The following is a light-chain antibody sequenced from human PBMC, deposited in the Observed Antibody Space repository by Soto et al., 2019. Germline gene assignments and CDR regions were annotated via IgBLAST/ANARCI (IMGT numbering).Light chain of an antibody. V-gene: IGKV2-30*01. CDR2: KVS. Sequence: DVVMTQSPLSLPVALGQPASISCRSSHSLAYSDGNTYLNWFQQRPGQSPRRLISKVSNRDSGVPDRFSGSGSGTDFKLEISRVEADDVGVYYCMQGTHWPVTFGQGTKLEIK. J-gene: IGKJ2*01. CDR1: HSLAYSDGNTY. CDR3: MQGTHWPVT.